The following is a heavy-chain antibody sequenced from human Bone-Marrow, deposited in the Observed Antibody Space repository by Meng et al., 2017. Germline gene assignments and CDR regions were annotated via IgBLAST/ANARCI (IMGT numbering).Heavy chain of an antibody. CDR2: ISSSGSTI. Sequence: GGSLRPSCAASGFTSSDYYMSWIRQAPGKGLEWVSYISSSGSTIYYADSEKGRFTISRDNAKNPLYLQMNSLRAEDTAVYYCARAVDSSSWYYLDYWGQGTLVTVSS. J-gene: IGHJ4*02. V-gene: IGHV3-11*04. D-gene: IGHD6-13*01. CDR1: GFTSSDYY. CDR3: ARAVDSSSWYYLDY.